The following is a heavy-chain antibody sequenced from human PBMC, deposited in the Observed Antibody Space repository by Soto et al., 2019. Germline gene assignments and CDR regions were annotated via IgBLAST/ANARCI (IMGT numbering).Heavy chain of an antibody. CDR1: GGSISSSSYY. CDR2: IYYSGST. J-gene: IGHJ3*02. D-gene: IGHD4-17*01. CDR3: ARLDYGDYESGRRCAFDI. Sequence: PSETLSLTCTFSGGSISSSSYYWGWIRQPPGKGLEWIGSIYYSGSTYYNPSLKSRVTISVDTSKNQFSLKLSSVTAADTAVYYCARLDYGDYESGRRCAFDIWGQGTMVTVSS. V-gene: IGHV4-39*01.